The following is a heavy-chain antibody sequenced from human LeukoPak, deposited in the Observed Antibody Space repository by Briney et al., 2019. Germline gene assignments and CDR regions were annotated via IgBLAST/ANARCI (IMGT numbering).Heavy chain of an antibody. CDR3: ARGNAD. J-gene: IGHJ4*02. V-gene: IGHV4-59*01. CDR2: ISYSGST. CDR1: GGSINSYY. Sequence: SETLSLTCTVSGGSINSYYWSWIRQTSGKGLEWIGYISYSGSTNYNPSLKSRVTISLGTSKNQFFLKLNSVTAADTALYYCARGNADWGQGTLVTVSS.